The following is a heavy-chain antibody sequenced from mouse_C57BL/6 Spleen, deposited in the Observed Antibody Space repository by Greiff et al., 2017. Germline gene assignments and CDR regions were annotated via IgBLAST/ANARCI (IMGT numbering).Heavy chain of an antibody. J-gene: IGHJ4*01. CDR3: ARGGGSSGRMDY. CDR1: GYTFTSYW. D-gene: IGHD3-2*02. Sequence: QVQLQQPGAELVKPGASVKLSCKASGYTFTSYWMQWVKQRPGQGLEWIGEIDPSGSYTKYNQKFKGKAKLTVDTSSSTAYMQLSSLTSEDSAVYYCARGGGSSGRMDYWGQGTSVTVSS. V-gene: IGHV1-50*01. CDR2: IDPSGSYT.